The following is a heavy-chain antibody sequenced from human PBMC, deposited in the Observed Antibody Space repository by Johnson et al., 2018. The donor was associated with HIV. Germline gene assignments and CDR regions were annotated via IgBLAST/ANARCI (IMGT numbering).Heavy chain of an antibody. CDR1: GFTFSSYA. CDR3: ARSRHGGIQPSDAFDV. CDR2: ISYDGSNK. J-gene: IGHJ3*01. V-gene: IGHV3-30-3*01. Sequence: EQLVESGGGVVQPGRSLRLSCAASGFTFSSYAMHWVRQAPGKGLEWVAVISYDGSNKYYADSVKGRFTISRDNSKNSLYLQMDSLRPEDTAVYYCARSRHGGIQPSDAFDVWGQGTMVTVSS. D-gene: IGHD3-16*01.